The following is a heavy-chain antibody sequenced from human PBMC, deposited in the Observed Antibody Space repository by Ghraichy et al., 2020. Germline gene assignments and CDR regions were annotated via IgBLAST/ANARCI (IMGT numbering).Heavy chain of an antibody. J-gene: IGHJ4*02. CDR3: ARVVPAAMESNFDY. D-gene: IGHD2-2*01. Sequence: ASVKVSCKASGYTFTSYGISWVRQAPGQGLEWMGWISAYNGDTNYAQKLQGRVTMTTDTSTSTAYMELRSLRSDDTAVYYCARVVPAAMESNFDYWGQGTLVTVSS. CDR2: ISAYNGDT. CDR1: GYTFTSYG. V-gene: IGHV1-18*01.